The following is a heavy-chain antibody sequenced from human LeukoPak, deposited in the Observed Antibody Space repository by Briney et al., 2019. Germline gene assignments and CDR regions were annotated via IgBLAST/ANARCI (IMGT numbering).Heavy chain of an antibody. CDR1: GFTFSSYS. CDR3: ARYGYCSGGTCYPSWFDP. J-gene: IGHJ5*02. D-gene: IGHD2-15*01. Sequence: GGSLRLSCAASGFTFSSYSVNWVRQAPGKGLEWVSYISSGSNTIYYADSVKGRFTISRDNAKNSLYLQMNSLRDEDTAVYYCARYGYCSGGTCYPSWFDPWGQGTLVTVSS. V-gene: IGHV3-48*02. CDR2: ISSGSNTI.